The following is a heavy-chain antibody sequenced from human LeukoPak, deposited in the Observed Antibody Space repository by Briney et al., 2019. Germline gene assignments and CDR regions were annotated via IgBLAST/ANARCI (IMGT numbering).Heavy chain of an antibody. J-gene: IGHJ4*02. D-gene: IGHD2-21*01. CDR1: GFSFNSAA. Sequence: GGSLRLSCAASGFSFNSAAMTWVRQAPGKGLEWVSLVSSSGANTYYADSVKGRFTISRNNSKNTLYLQMNSLRAEDTAMYYCAKDIQGSYWGQGTLVTVSS. V-gene: IGHV3-23*01. CDR3: AKDIQGSY. CDR2: VSSSGANT.